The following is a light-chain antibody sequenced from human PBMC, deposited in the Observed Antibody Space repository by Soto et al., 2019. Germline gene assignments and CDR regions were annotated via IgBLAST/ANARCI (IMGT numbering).Light chain of an antibody. CDR3: QQRANWPRT. Sequence: EIVLTQSPATLSLSPGERATLSCRASQSVSGYLAWYQQKPGQAPRLLIYDASNRATGIPARFSGTGSGRDFTLTISSLEPEDFAGYYCQQRANWPRTFGGGTKVEIK. J-gene: IGKJ4*01. CDR1: QSVSGY. V-gene: IGKV3-11*02. CDR2: DAS.